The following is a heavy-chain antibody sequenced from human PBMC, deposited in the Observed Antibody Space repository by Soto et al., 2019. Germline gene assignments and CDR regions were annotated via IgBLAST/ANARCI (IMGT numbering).Heavy chain of an antibody. CDR3: ARTNTAMDAFDY. V-gene: IGHV1-3*01. CDR1: GYTFTSYG. CDR2: INAGNGNT. J-gene: IGHJ4*02. Sequence: ASVKVSCKASGYTFTSYGISWVRQAPGQRLEWMGWINAGNGNTKYSQKFQGRVTITRDTSASTAYMELSSLRSEDTAVYYCARTNTAMDAFDYWGQGTLVTVSS. D-gene: IGHD5-18*01.